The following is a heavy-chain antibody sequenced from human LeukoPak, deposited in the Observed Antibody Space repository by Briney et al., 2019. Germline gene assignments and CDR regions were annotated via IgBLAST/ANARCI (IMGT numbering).Heavy chain of an antibody. Sequence: SETLSLTCTVSGGSISTYYWSCIRQPAGKGLEWIGRIYTSGFSNYNPSLKSRVTMSLDTSKNQFSLKLSSVTAADTAVYYCARVLSGSYYGVDYWGQGTLVTVSS. CDR2: IYTSGFS. D-gene: IGHD1-26*01. CDR3: ARVLSGSYYGVDY. J-gene: IGHJ4*02. CDR1: GGSISTYY. V-gene: IGHV4-4*07.